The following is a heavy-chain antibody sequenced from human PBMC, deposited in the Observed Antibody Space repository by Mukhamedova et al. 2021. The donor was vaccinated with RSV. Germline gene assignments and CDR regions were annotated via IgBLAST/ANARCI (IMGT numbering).Heavy chain of an antibody. V-gene: IGHV5-51*01. CDR2: IYPGDSDT. CDR3: ARRSGYSGNDKGNDWFDV. J-gene: IGHJ3*01. Sequence: PGKGLEWMGIIYPGDSDTRYSPSFQGQVAISADKSISTAYLQWSSLKASDTAMYYCARRSGYSGNDKGNDWFDVWGQGTMVTVSS. D-gene: IGHD5-12*01.